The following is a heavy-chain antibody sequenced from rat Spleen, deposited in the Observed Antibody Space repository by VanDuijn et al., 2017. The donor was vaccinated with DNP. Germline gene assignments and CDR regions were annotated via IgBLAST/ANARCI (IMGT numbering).Heavy chain of an antibody. Sequence: EVQLVESGGGLVQPGRSLKLSCAASGLTFSDYGMAWVLQAPTKGLEWVASISYDGGSTYYRDSVRGRFTISRDNAKSTLYLQMDSLRSEDTATYYCARPDYWGQGVMVTVSS. CDR3: ARPDY. J-gene: IGHJ2*01. CDR1: GLTFSDYG. V-gene: IGHV5-7*01. CDR2: ISYDGGST.